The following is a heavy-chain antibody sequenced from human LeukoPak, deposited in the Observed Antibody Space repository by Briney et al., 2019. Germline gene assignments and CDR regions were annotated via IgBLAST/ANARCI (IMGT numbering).Heavy chain of an antibody. CDR2: ISGSGGST. CDR3: ARRVIAVGLDY. D-gene: IGHD2-21*01. V-gene: IGHV3-23*01. J-gene: IGHJ4*02. CDR1: GFTFSSYG. Sequence: GGSLRLSCAASGFTFSSYGMSWVRQAPGKGLEWVSAISGSGGSTYYADSVKGRFTISRDNAKNSVFLQMNSLRAEDTAVYYCARRVIAVGLDYWGQGTLVTVSS.